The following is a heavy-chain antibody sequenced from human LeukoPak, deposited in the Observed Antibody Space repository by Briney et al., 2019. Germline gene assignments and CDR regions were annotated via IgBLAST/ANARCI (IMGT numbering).Heavy chain of an antibody. CDR1: GYTFTGYY. V-gene: IGHV1-2*02. J-gene: IGHJ4*02. CDR2: INPNSGGT. Sequence: GASVKVSCKASGYTFTGYYMHWVRQAPGQGLEWMGWINPNSGGTNYAQKFQGRVTMTRDTSISTAYMELSRLRSDDTALYFCARDKLVYGDNENGKFDYWGQGTLVTVSS. D-gene: IGHD4-17*01. CDR3: ARDKLVYGDNENGKFDY.